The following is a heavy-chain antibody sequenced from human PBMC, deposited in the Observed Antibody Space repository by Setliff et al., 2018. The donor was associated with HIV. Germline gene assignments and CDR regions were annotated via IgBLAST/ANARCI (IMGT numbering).Heavy chain of an antibody. V-gene: IGHV1-46*01. CDR1: GYTLISYG. Sequence: ASVKVSCKASGYTLISYGITWVRQAPGQGLEWMGIINPSSGSTTYAQKFQGRVTMTRDTSKNQFSLKLTSVTAADTAIYYCARDLTSNSNCFEPWGQGTQVTVPS. CDR2: INPSSGST. D-gene: IGHD4-4*01. CDR3: ARDLTSNSNCFEP. J-gene: IGHJ5*02.